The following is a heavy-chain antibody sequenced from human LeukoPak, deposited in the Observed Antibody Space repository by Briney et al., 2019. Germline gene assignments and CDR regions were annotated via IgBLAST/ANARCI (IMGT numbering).Heavy chain of an antibody. CDR2: INHSGST. CDR3: ASATWIQLWPTLEY. D-gene: IGHD5-18*01. J-gene: IGHJ4*02. CDR1: GESFSGYY. Sequence: SETLSLTCAVYGESFSGYYWSWIRQPPGKGLEWIGEINHSGSTNYNPSLKSRVTISVDTSKNQFSLKLSSVTAADTAVYYCASATWIQLWPTLEYWGQGTLVTVSS. V-gene: IGHV4-34*01.